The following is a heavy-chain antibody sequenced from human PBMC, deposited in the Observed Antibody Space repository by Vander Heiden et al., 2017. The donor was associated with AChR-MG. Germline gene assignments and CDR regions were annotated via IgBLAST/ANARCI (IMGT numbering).Heavy chain of an antibody. CDR3: ARDNVPDIVVVPAARMDV. Sequence: QVQLVESGGGVVQPARSLSLPYAPSGFTFSGYAMDWVRQAPGKGLEWVAVISYDGSNKYYADSVKGRFTISRDNSKNTLYLQMNSLRAEDTAVYYCARDNVPDIVVVPAARMDVWGQGTTVTVSS. J-gene: IGHJ6*02. V-gene: IGHV3-30-3*01. D-gene: IGHD2-2*01. CDR1: GFTFSGYA. CDR2: ISYDGSNK.